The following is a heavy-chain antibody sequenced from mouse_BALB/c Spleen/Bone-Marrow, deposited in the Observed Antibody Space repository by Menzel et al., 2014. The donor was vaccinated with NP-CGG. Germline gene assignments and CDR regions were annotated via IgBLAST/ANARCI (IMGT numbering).Heavy chain of an antibody. CDR3: TRLTYYGLSDY. J-gene: IGHJ2*01. D-gene: IGHD1-2*01. CDR2: INPESSTV. CDR1: GFDFSRYW. Sequence: DVMLVESGGGLVQPGGSLKLSCTASGFDFSRYWMSWVRQAPGKGLRWIGEINPESSTVNYTPSLKDKFIISRDNAKNALYLKVSKEKSEDTALYYCTRLTYYGLSDYWGQGTTLTVSS. V-gene: IGHV4-1*02.